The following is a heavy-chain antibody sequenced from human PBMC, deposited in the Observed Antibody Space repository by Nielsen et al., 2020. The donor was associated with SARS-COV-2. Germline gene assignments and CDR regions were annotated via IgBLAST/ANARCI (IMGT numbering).Heavy chain of an antibody. CDR3: ARHIAVAGTNYYYGMDV. V-gene: IGHV5-51*01. J-gene: IGHJ6*02. Sequence: KVSCKGSGYSFTSYWIGWVRQMPGKGLEWMGIIYPGDSDTRYSPSFQGQVTISADKSISTAYLQWSSLKASDTAMYYCARHIAVAGTNYYYGMDVWGQGTTVTVSS. CDR2: IYPGDSDT. CDR1: GYSFTSYW. D-gene: IGHD6-19*01.